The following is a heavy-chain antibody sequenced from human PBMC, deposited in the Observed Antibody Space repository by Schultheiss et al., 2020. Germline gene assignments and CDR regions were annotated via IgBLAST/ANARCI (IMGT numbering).Heavy chain of an antibody. CDR2: IYPGDSDT. CDR3: ARHMRGQQLVPFDY. V-gene: IGHV5-51*01. D-gene: IGHD6-13*01. Sequence: GDSLKISCKGSGYSFTSYWIGWVRQMPGKGLEWMGIIYPGDSDTRYSPSFQGQVTITADKSISTAYLQWSSLRASDTAMYYCARHMRGQQLVPFDYWGKGTLVTVAS. CDR1: GYSFTSYW. J-gene: IGHJ4*02.